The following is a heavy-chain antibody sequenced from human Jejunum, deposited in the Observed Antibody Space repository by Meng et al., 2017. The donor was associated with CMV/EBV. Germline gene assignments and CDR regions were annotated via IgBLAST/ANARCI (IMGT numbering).Heavy chain of an antibody. CDR2: SRNKNHSYIT. CDR3: TRARGRSCYASGCVFDL. J-gene: IGHJ3*01. Sequence: FSVYYMDWVRQAPGKGLEWVGRSRNKNHSYITEFADSVKGRFTISVDEAKNSLYLQMDSLKTEDTAVYFCTRARGRSCYASGCVFDLWGQGTMVTVSS. CDR1: FSVYY. V-gene: IGHV3-72*01. D-gene: IGHD3-22*01.